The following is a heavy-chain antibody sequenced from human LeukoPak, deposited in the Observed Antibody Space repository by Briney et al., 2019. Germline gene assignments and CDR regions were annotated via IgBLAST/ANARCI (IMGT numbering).Heavy chain of an antibody. CDR1: GFTFSNAW. V-gene: IGHV3-15*01. D-gene: IGHD3-10*01. CDR3: TASYGSGSYY. J-gene: IGHJ4*02. CDR2: SKSKSDGGTT. Sequence: GGTLRLSCAVSGFTFSNAWMSWVCHAQEPGQDLVGSSKSKSDGGTTDYAAPVKGRFTFSRDDSKNTLYLQMNSLKTEDTAVYYCTASYGSGSYYWGQGTLVTVSS.